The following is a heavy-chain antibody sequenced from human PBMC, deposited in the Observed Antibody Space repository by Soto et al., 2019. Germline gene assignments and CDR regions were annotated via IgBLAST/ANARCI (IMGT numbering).Heavy chain of an antibody. Sequence: EVQLVESGGGLVQPGGSLNLSWCSPGFNFRNQGQHWVRQGTGKGLEWVSGIGTAGDTNYPGSVKGRFTISRENAKNSLYLQMNSLRAGDTAVYYCARGYYYGMDVWGQGTTVTVSS. CDR3: ARGYYYGMDV. CDR1: GFNFRNQG. J-gene: IGHJ6*02. CDR2: IGTAGDT. V-gene: IGHV3-13*01.